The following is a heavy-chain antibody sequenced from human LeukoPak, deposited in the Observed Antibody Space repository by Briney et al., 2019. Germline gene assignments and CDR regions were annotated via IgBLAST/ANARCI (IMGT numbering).Heavy chain of an antibody. CDR2: IIPILGIA. CDR3: AREGERRAFEDGSGVH. D-gene: IGHD3-10*01. CDR1: GGTFSSYA. J-gene: IGHJ4*02. Sequence: SVKVSCKASGGTFSSYAISWVRQAPGQGLEWMGRIIPILGIANYAQKFQGRVTITAVKSTSTAYMELSSLRSEDTAVYYCAREGERRAFEDGSGVHWGQGTLVTVSS. V-gene: IGHV1-69*04.